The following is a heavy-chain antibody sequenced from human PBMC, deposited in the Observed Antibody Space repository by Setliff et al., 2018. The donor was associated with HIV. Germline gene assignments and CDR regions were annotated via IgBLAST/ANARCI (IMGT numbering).Heavy chain of an antibody. CDR1: GGSFSGYY. Sequence: SETLSLTCAVYGGSFSGYYWSWIRQPPGKGLEWIGEINHSGSTNYNPPLKSRVTISVDTSKNQFSLKLSSVTAADTAVYYCAISYYYGSGIPGYYFDYWGQGTLVTVSS. CDR3: AISYYYGSGIPGYYFDY. CDR2: INHSGST. D-gene: IGHD3-10*01. J-gene: IGHJ4*02. V-gene: IGHV4-34*01.